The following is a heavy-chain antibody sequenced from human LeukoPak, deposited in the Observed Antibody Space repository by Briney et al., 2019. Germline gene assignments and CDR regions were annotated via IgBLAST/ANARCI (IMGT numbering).Heavy chain of an antibody. CDR3: LGYYSGSPN. J-gene: IGHJ1*01. CDR1: GFTFSYNW. D-gene: IGHD3-10*01. Sequence: PGGSQRLFCAASGFTFSYNWMHWARQAPGKGLVWVSRISSGGRTTHYADSVKGRFTISRDSAKNTLFLQMNDLRAEDTAVYYCLGYYSGSPNWGQGTLVTVSS. CDR2: ISSGGRTT. V-gene: IGHV3-74*01.